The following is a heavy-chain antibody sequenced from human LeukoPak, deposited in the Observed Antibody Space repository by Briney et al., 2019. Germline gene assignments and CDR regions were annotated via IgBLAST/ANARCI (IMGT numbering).Heavy chain of an antibody. Sequence: GGSLRLSCAASGFTFSSYGMHWVRQAPGKGLEWVAVISYDGSNKYYADSVKGRFTISRDNSKNTLYLQMNSLRAEDTAVCYCASKGVDTAMGPRWLLFDYWGRGTLVTVSS. CDR3: ASKGVDTAMGPRWLLFDY. V-gene: IGHV3-30*03. CDR1: GFTFSSYG. CDR2: ISYDGSNK. J-gene: IGHJ4*02. D-gene: IGHD5-18*01.